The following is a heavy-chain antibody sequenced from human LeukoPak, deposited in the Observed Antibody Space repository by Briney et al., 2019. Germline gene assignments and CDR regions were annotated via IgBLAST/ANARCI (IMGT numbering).Heavy chain of an antibody. Sequence: SETLSLTCTVSGYSISSGYYWGWIRQPPGKGLEWIGSIYHSGSTYYNPSLKSRVTISVDTSKNQFSLKLSSVTAADTAVYYCARVAVAGTKYYYYYYMDVWGKGTTVTASS. V-gene: IGHV4-38-2*02. J-gene: IGHJ6*03. CDR1: GYSISSGYY. CDR2: IYHSGST. D-gene: IGHD6-19*01. CDR3: ARVAVAGTKYYYYYYMDV.